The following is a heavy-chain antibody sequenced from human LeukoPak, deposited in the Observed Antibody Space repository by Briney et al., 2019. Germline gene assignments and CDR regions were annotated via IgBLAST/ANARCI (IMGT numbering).Heavy chain of an antibody. Sequence: PSETLSLTCTVSGGSISSYYWSWIRPPPGKGLEWIGYIYYSGSTNNNPSLKSRVTISVDTSKNQFSLKLSSVTAADTAVYYCARDNGSSEWAWFDPWGQGTLVTVSS. J-gene: IGHJ5*02. V-gene: IGHV4-59*01. CDR3: ARDNGSSEWAWFDP. D-gene: IGHD6-13*01. CDR2: IYYSGST. CDR1: GGSISSYY.